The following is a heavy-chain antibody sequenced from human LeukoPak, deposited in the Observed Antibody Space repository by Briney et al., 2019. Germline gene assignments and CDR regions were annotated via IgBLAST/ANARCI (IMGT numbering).Heavy chain of an antibody. D-gene: IGHD1-26*01. CDR1: GFTFSSYA. J-gene: IGHJ3*02. CDR3: AKVVRVWELLGSAFDI. V-gene: IGHV3-23*01. CDR2: ISGSGGST. Sequence: GGSLRLSCAASGFTFSSYAMSWVRQAPGKGLEWVSAISGSGGSTYYADSVKGRFTISRDNSKNTLYLQMNSLRAEDTAVYYCAKVVRVWELLGSAFDIWGQGTMVTVSS.